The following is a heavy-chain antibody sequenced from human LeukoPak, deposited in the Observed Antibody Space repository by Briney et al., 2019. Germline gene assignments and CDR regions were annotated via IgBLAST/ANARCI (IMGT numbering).Heavy chain of an antibody. Sequence: SETLSLTCSVSGGSFSSSTYYWGWIRQPPGTGLEWIGAIYYSGTSYYNSSLKSRVTISVDTSKNQFSLKLSSVTAADTAVYYCARQPVVAATPFYYMDVWGKGAPVTISS. J-gene: IGHJ6*03. CDR1: GGSFSSSTYY. CDR3: ARQPVVAATPFYYMDV. V-gene: IGHV4-39*01. CDR2: IYYSGTS. D-gene: IGHD2-15*01.